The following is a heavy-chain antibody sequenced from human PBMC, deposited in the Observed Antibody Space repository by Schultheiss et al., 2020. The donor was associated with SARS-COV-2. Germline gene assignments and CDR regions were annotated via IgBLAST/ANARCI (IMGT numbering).Heavy chain of an antibody. J-gene: IGHJ4*02. CDR1: GFTFSSYA. D-gene: IGHD3-22*01. CDR3: ATDTFYNDRSGYYSFDY. Sequence: GGSLRLSCAASGFTFSSYAMSWVRQAPGKGLEWVSAISGSGGSTYYADSVKGRFTISRDNSKNTLYLQMNSLRAEDTAVYYCATDTFYNDRSGYYSFDYWGQGTLVTVSS. V-gene: IGHV3-23*01. CDR2: ISGSGGST.